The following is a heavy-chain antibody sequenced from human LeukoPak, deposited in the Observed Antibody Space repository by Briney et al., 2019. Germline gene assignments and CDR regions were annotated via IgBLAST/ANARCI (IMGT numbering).Heavy chain of an antibody. CDR1: GYTFTSYD. CDR2: MNPNSGNT. Sequence: ASVKVSCKASGYTFTSYDINWVRQATGQGLEWMGWMNPNSGNTDYAQKFQGRVTMTRNTSISTAYMELSSLRSEDTAVYYCARVRRYCSSTSCYRFGYWGQGTLVTVSS. V-gene: IGHV1-8*01. D-gene: IGHD2-2*02. CDR3: ARVRRYCSSTSCYRFGY. J-gene: IGHJ4*02.